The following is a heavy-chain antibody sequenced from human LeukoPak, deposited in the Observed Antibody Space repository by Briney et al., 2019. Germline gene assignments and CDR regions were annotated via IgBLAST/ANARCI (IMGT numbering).Heavy chain of an antibody. V-gene: IGHV3-30*04. J-gene: IGHJ4*02. Sequence: GGSLRLSCAASGLTFSSYAMHWVRQAPGKGLEWVAVISYDGSNKYYADSVKGRFTISRDNSKNTLYLQMNSLRAEDTAVYYCARAPRDPYYFDYWGQGTLVTVSS. CDR1: GLTFSSYA. CDR2: ISYDGSNK. CDR3: ARAPRDPYYFDY.